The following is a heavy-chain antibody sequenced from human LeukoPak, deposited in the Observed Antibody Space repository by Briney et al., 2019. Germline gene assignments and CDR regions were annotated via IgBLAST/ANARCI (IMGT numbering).Heavy chain of an antibody. CDR1: GGSISSYY. J-gene: IGHJ4*02. Sequence: SETLSLTCTVSGGSISSYYWSWIRQPPGKGLEWIGYIYYSGSTYYNPSLKSRVTISVDTSKNQFSLMLSSVTAADTAVYYCARDRGHGYGYYFDYWGQGTLVTVSS. V-gene: IGHV4-59*12. CDR3: ARDRGHGYGYYFDY. D-gene: IGHD5-18*01. CDR2: IYYSGST.